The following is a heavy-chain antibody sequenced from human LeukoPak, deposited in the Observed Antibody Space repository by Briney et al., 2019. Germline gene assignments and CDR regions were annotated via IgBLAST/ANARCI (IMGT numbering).Heavy chain of an antibody. Sequence: ASVKVSCKASGYTFTGYYMHWVRQAPGQGLEWMGWINPNSGGTNYAQKFQGRVTMTRDTSISTAYMELSRLRSDDTAVYYCARDSVSSSYGYSYWGQGTLDTVSS. D-gene: IGHD5-18*01. J-gene: IGHJ4*02. V-gene: IGHV1-2*02. CDR2: INPNSGGT. CDR3: ARDSVSSSYGYSY. CDR1: GYTFTGYY.